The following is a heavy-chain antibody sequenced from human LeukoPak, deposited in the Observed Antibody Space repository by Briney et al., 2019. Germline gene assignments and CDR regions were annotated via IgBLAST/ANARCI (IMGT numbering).Heavy chain of an antibody. V-gene: IGHV4-34*01. CDR3: ARGGTYYGSGSYYPLMY. Sequence: SETLSLTCAVYGGPFSGYYWSWIRQPPGKGLEWIGELNHSGSTNYNPSLKSRVTISVDTSKNQLSLKLTSVTAADTAVYYCARGGTYYGSGSYYPLMYWGQGTLVTVSS. J-gene: IGHJ4*02. CDR1: GGPFSGYY. CDR2: LNHSGST. D-gene: IGHD3-10*01.